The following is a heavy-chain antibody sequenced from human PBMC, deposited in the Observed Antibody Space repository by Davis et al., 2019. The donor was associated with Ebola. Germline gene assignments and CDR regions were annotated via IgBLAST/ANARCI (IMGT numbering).Heavy chain of an antibody. CDR2: IKSKTDGGTT. CDR1: GFTFSNAW. J-gene: IGHJ4*02. V-gene: IGHV3-15*01. Sequence: GESLKISCAASGFTFSNAWMSWVRQAPGKGLEWVGRIKSKTDGGTTDYAAPVKGRFTISRDDSKNTLYLQMNSLKTEDTAVYYCSTDEPWTTYWGQGTLVTVSS. D-gene: IGHD3/OR15-3a*01. CDR3: STDEPWTTY.